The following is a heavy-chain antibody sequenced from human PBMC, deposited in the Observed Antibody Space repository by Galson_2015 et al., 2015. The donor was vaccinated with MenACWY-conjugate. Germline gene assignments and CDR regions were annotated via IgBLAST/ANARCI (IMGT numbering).Heavy chain of an antibody. D-gene: IGHD4-17*01. CDR2: IYFTGNT. V-gene: IGHV4-59*01. Sequence: ETLSLTCTVSGASFRSYYWNWIRQPPGKGLEWVGNIYFTGNTNYNPSLKSRVTMSIDTSMNQFSLKVSSVTAADTAVYYCARVPSDYATWFDPGAREPGSPSPQ. CDR1: GASFRSYY. J-gene: IGHJ5*02. CDR3: ARVPSDYATWFDP.